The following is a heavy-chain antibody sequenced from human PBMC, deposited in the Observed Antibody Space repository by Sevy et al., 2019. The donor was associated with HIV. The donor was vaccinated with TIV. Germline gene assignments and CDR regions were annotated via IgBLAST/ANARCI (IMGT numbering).Heavy chain of an antibody. D-gene: IGHD1-7*01. Sequence: ASVKVSCKASGYTFTGDYLHWVRQAPGQGLEWMGRVYPNSGGTNYAQKFQGRVTMTRDTSISTAYMELNRLTSDDTAVYYCARDGGGGTTISGMDVWGQGTTVTVSS. CDR3: ARDGGGGTTISGMDV. CDR2: VYPNSGGT. CDR1: GYTFTGDY. V-gene: IGHV1-2*06. J-gene: IGHJ6*02.